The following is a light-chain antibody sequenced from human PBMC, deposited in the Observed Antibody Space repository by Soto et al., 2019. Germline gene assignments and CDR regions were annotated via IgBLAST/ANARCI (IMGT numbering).Light chain of an antibody. CDR3: QKYNSVPIT. Sequence: DIQMTQSPSSLSASVGDRVTITCRASQDISSNLAWYQQKPGKVPKLLIYAASTLQSGAPSRFSGSGSGTDFTLTISSLQPVDVATYYCQKYNSVPITFGQGTRLEIK. J-gene: IGKJ5*01. CDR2: AAS. CDR1: QDISSN. V-gene: IGKV1-27*01.